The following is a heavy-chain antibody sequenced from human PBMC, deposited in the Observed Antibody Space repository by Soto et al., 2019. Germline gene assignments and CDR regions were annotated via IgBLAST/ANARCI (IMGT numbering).Heavy chain of an antibody. J-gene: IGHJ5*02. V-gene: IGHV4-4*09. D-gene: IGHD3-22*01. CDR2: IYKGGSI. CDR1: GGSISNDY. CDR3: GRAYNDRSGYAVDP. Sequence: SETLSLTCRVSGGSISNDYWTWIRQPPGKGLEWIGYIYKGGSINYNPSLKSRVTISVDTSNNQFSLKLSSVTPADTALYYCGRAYNDRSGYAVDPWGQGTPVPVSS.